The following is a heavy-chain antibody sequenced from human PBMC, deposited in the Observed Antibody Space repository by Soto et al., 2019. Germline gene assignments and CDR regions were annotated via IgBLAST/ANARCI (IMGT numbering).Heavy chain of an antibody. Sequence: GESLKISYKGSGYSFPNYWIGWVRQMPGKGLEWMAMIYPHDSDTRYSPSFQGRVTISADKSGSTVFLQWSSLKASDTAMYYCSRPPHGSDGAFWGQGTQVTVSS. CDR2: IYPHDSDT. CDR1: GYSFPNYW. D-gene: IGHD3-10*01. V-gene: IGHV5-51*01. CDR3: SRPPHGSDGAF. J-gene: IGHJ4*02.